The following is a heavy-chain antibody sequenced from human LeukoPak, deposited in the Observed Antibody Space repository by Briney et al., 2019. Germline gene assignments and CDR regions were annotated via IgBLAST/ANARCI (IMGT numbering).Heavy chain of an antibody. J-gene: IGHJ6*04. D-gene: IGHD3-9*01. CDR2: IYYSGST. CDR1: GGSISSYY. CDR3: ARGPQYYDILTGLDV. Sequence: SETLSLTCTVSGGSISSYYWSWIRQPPGKGLEWIGYIYYSGSTNYNPSIKSRVTISVDTTKNQFSLKLSSVTAADTAVYYCARGPQYYDILTGLDVWGKGTTVTVSS. V-gene: IGHV4-59*01.